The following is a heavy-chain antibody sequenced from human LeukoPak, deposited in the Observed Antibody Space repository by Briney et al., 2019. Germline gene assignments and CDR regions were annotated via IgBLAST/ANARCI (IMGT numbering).Heavy chain of an antibody. CDR3: AKDIFRCSGGSCGEWAFDI. V-gene: IGHV3-23*01. Sequence: PSETLSLTCTVSGGSISSSSYYWGWIRQPPGKGLEWVSAISGSGGSTYYADSVKGRFTISRDNSKNTLYLQMNSLRAEDTAVYYCAKDIFRCSGGSCGEWAFDIWGQGTMVTVSS. D-gene: IGHD2-15*01. CDR2: ISGSGGST. CDR1: GGSISSSSYY. J-gene: IGHJ3*02.